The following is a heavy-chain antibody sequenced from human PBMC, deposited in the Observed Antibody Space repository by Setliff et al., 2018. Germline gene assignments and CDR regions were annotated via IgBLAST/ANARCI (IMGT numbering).Heavy chain of an antibody. Sequence: VSCKASGYTFTNYGITWVRQAPGQGLEWMGWIFPKTGNTNYAYKVQGRVTMTTDTSTATAYMEPRSLTSDDTAVYYCSTLVRFCTTSTCQGASASEHWGQGTLVTVSS. V-gene: IGHV1-18*01. CDR3: STLVRFCTTSTCQGASASEH. CDR1: GYTFTNYG. J-gene: IGHJ4*02. CDR2: IFPKTGNT. D-gene: IGHD2-8*01.